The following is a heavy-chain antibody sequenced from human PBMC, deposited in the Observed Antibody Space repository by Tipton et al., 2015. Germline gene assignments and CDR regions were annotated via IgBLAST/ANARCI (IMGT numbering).Heavy chain of an antibody. Sequence: SLRLSCAASGLTFARYAMSWVRQAPGKGLEWVSAISGNGGSTYYADSVKGRFTISRDNSKNTLYLQMNSLRADDTAVYYCAKTYYSTSSNYYYGMDVWGQWTTVTVSS. J-gene: IGHJ6*02. CDR1: GLTFARYA. D-gene: IGHD6-6*01. CDR3: AKTYYSTSSNYYYGMDV. V-gene: IGHV3-23*01. CDR2: ISGNGGST.